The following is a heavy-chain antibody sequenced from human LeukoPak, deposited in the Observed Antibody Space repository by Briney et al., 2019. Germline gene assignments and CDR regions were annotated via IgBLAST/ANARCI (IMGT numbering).Heavy chain of an antibody. J-gene: IGHJ4*02. CDR2: ISYDGSNK. Sequence: PGRSLRLSCAASGFTFSSYAMHWVRQAPGKGLEWVAVISYDGSNKYYADSVKGRFTISRDNSKHTLYLQMNSLRAEDTAVYYCAKLSITMVRGVIGPFDYWGQGTLVTVSS. CDR3: AKLSITMVRGVIGPFDY. V-gene: IGHV3-30*04. CDR1: GFTFSSYA. D-gene: IGHD3-10*01.